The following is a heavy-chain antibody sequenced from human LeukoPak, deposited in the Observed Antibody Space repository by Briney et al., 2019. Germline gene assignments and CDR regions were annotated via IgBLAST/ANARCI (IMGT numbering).Heavy chain of an antibody. Sequence: PSETLSLTCTVSGGSISSSSYYWGWIRQPPGKGLEWIGSIYHSGSTYYNPSLKSRVTISVDTSKNQFSLKLSSVTAADTAVYYCARADIVVVVAAVDYWGQGTLVTVSS. J-gene: IGHJ4*02. CDR1: GGSISSSSYY. D-gene: IGHD2-15*01. CDR3: ARADIVVVVAAVDY. V-gene: IGHV4-39*07. CDR2: IYHSGST.